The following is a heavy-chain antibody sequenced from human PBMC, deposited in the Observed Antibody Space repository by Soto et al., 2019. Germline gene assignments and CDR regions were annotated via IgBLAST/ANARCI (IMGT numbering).Heavy chain of an antibody. D-gene: IGHD3-10*01. CDR3: AGGAYGAGSYYNVRYYYMDV. J-gene: IGHJ6*03. CDR1: GGSISSYY. CDR2: IYYSGST. Sequence: QVQLQESGPGLVKPSETLSLTCTVSGGSISSYYWSWIRQPPGKGLEWIGYIYYSGSTNYKPSITSRITISVEKSKSQFSLKLSSVTCAHTAVDYCAGGAYGAGSYYNVRYYYMDVWGKGTTVTVA. V-gene: IGHV4-59*01.